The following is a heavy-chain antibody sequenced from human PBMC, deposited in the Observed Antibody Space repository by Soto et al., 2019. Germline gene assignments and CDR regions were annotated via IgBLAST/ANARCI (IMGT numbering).Heavy chain of an antibody. CDR1: GGSFKSGSYS. CDR3: ARGSSRWDY. CDR2: VYHTGRT. J-gene: IGHJ4*02. Sequence: AETLSLTCTVSGGSFKSGSYSWSWIRQPPGKGLEWIGYVYHTGRTSYNPSLKSRVSISMDTSKNQFSLNLDSVTAADTAVYYCARGSSRWDYWGQGTLVTVSS. D-gene: IGHD6-13*01. V-gene: IGHV4-61*01.